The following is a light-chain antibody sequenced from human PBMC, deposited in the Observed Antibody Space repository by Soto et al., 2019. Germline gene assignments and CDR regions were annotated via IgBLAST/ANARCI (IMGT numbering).Light chain of an antibody. CDR1: QSVSSN. J-gene: IGKJ1*01. CDR2: GTS. V-gene: IGKV3-20*01. Sequence: DIVMTQSPAPLSVSPGERATLSCRASQSVSSNLAWYQQKPGQSPRILIYGTSTRATGIPDRFSGSGSGTDFTLTISRLEPEDFAVYYCQQYGSSRTLGQGTKVDIK. CDR3: QQYGSSRT.